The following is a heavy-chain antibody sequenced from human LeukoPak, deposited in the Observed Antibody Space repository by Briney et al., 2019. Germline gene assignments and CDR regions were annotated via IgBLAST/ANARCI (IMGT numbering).Heavy chain of an antibody. V-gene: IGHV3-7*03. CDR1: GFTFSSHW. CDR3: ARDSTWLLDY. J-gene: IGHJ4*02. Sequence: PGGSLRLSCTASGFTFSSHWMTWVRQPPGKGQEWVANIKEDGSVKYYVDSVKGRFTISRDNTKNALYLQMNSLRADDTAVYFCARDSTWLLDYWGQGTLITVSS. CDR2: IKEDGSVK. D-gene: IGHD6-19*01.